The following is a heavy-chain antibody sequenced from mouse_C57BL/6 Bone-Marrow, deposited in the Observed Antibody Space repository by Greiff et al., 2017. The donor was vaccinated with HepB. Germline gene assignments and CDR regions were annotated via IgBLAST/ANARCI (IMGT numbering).Heavy chain of an antibody. J-gene: IGHJ1*03. CDR3: AREGLYYYGNYWYFDV. CDR1: GYTFTSYW. CDR2: IYPGSGST. Sequence: QVQLQQPGAELVKPGASVKMSCKASGYTFTSYWITWVKQRPGPGLEWIGDIYPGSGSTNYNEKFKSKATLTVDTSSSTAYMQLSSLTSEDTAVYYCAREGLYYYGNYWYFDVWGTGTTVTVSS. D-gene: IGHD1-1*01. V-gene: IGHV1-55*01.